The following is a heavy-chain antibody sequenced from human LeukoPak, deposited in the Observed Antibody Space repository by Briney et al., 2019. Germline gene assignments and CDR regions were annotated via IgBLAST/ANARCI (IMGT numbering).Heavy chain of an antibody. CDR2: ISTSDSTI. CDR3: ARKGRNFDY. J-gene: IGHJ4*02. Sequence: GGSLRLSCAGSGFTFRSYSMNWVRQAPGKGLEWVSYISTSDSTIYYADSVKGRFTISRDNAKNSLYLQMNSLRAEDTAVYYCARKGRNFDYWGQGTLVTVSS. CDR1: GFTFRSYS. V-gene: IGHV3-48*04.